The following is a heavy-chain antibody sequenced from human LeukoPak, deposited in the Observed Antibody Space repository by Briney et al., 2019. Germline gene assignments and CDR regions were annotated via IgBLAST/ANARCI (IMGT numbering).Heavy chain of an antibody. Sequence: GGSLRLSCAASGFTFDDYTMHWVRQAPGEGLEWVSLISWDGGSTYYADSVKGRFTISRDNSKNSLYLQMNSLRTEDTALYYCAADRGEFDYWGQGTLVTVSS. CDR2: ISWDGGST. CDR3: AADRGEFDY. D-gene: IGHD3-10*01. CDR1: GFTFDDYT. V-gene: IGHV3-43*01. J-gene: IGHJ4*02.